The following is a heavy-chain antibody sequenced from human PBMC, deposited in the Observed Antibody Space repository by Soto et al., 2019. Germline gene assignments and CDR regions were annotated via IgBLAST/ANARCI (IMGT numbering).Heavy chain of an antibody. D-gene: IGHD3-9*01. Sequence: GASVKVSCKVSGYTLTELSMHWVRQAPGKGLEWKGGFDPEDGETIYAQKFQGRVTMTEDTSTDTAYMELSSLRSEDTAVYYFATRMLYDILTGYSYAFDIWGQGTMVTVSS. V-gene: IGHV1-24*01. CDR2: FDPEDGET. CDR3: ATRMLYDILTGYSYAFDI. CDR1: GYTLTELS. J-gene: IGHJ3*02.